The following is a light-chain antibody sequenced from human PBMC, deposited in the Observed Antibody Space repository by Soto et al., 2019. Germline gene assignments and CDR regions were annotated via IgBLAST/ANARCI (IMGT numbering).Light chain of an antibody. CDR3: SSYTSSSTPYV. CDR1: SSDVGGYNY. J-gene: IGLJ1*01. V-gene: IGLV2-14*01. CDR2: EVT. Sequence: LTQPGSVSGSPGQSITISCTGTSSDVGGYNYVSWYQQHPGKAPKLMIYEVTNRPSGVSNRFSGFKSGNTASLTISGLQAEDEADYYCSSYTSSSTPYVFGTGTKVTVL.